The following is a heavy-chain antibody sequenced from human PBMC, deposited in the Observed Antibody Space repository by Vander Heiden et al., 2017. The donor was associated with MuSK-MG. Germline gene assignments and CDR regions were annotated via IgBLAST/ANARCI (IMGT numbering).Heavy chain of an antibody. CDR2: MRNKANSDTT. CDR1: GFRFSNYR. CDR3: SRDRGTWSFDN. Sequence: EVQLVESGGGLVQPGGSLRLSRAASGFRFSNYRMDWVRQVQGKGLEWIARMRNKANSDTTEYAASVRGRFTISRDDSHNLLYLELTNLKAEDTAVYFCSRDRGTWSFDNWGQGALVTVSP. J-gene: IGHJ4*02. D-gene: IGHD1-1*01. V-gene: IGHV3-72*01.